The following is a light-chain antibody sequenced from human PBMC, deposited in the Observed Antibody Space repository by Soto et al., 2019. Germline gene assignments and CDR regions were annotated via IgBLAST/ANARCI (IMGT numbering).Light chain of an antibody. J-gene: IGKJ4*01. V-gene: IGKV1-39*01. Sequence: DIQMTQFPSSLSASVGDRVTIFCRASHGVSSNFQWYQQKPGRAPKLLIHSASTLQSGVPSRFTGTRSGTDFTLTITDLQPEDFATYFCQQTYSTPLTFGGGTKVE. CDR3: QQTYSTPLT. CDR1: HGVSSN. CDR2: SAS.